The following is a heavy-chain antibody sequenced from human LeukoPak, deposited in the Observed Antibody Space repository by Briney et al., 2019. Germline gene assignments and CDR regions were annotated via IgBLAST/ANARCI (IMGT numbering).Heavy chain of an antibody. D-gene: IGHD6-13*01. CDR1: GYTFTSYD. Sequence: ASVKVSCKASGYTFTSYDINWVRQATGQGREWMGWMNPNSGNTGYAQKFQGRVTMTRNTSISTAYMELTSLTSEDTAVYFCARIAAPGNRRLNFWGQGTLVTVSS. V-gene: IGHV1-8*01. CDR3: ARIAAPGNRRLNF. CDR2: MNPNSGNT. J-gene: IGHJ4*02.